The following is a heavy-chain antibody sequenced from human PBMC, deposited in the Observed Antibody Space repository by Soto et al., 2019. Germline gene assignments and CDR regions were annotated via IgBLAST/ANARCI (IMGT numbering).Heavy chain of an antibody. Sequence: QVQLVQSGAEVKKPGSSVKVSCKASGGTFSSYTISWVRQAPGQGLEWMGRIIPILGIANYAQKFQGRVTITADKSTSTAYMELSSLRSEDTAVYYCAMNLPNSGSYHYWVQGTLVTVSS. V-gene: IGHV1-69*02. CDR2: IIPILGIA. CDR3: AMNLPNSGSYHY. D-gene: IGHD1-26*01. J-gene: IGHJ4*02. CDR1: GGTFSSYT.